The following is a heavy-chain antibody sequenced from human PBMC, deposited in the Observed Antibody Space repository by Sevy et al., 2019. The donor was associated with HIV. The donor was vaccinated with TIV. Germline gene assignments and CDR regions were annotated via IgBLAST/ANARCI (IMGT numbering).Heavy chain of an antibody. D-gene: IGHD2-2*01. V-gene: IGHV1-46*02. J-gene: IGHJ4*02. CDR1: GYTFNNYY. CDR3: ARDDVVIPALGY. Sequence: PSVKVSCKASGYTFNNYYMHCVRQAPGQGLEWMGIINPTSGSTNYAQKFQGRFTMTRDTSTSTVYMELTSLTSEDTAVYYCARDDVVIPALGYWGQGTLVTVSS. CDR2: INPTSGST.